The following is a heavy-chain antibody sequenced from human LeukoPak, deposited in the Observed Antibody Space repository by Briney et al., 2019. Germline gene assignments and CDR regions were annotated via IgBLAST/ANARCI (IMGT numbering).Heavy chain of an antibody. CDR3: ARDRYYFDSTGYYSTDY. D-gene: IGHD3-22*01. CDR2: IKQDGSEK. V-gene: IGHV3-7*01. J-gene: IGHJ4*02. CDR1: GFTFSSYW. Sequence: PGGSLRLSCAASGFTFSSYWMSWVRQAPGKGLEWVANIKQDGSEKYYVDSVRGRFTLSRDNAKDSLYLQMNSLRADDTAVYYCARDRYYFDSTGYYSTDYWGQGTLVTVSS.